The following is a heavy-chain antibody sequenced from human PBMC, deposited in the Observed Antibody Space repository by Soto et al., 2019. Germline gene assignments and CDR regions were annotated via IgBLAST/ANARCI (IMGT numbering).Heavy chain of an antibody. J-gene: IGHJ4*02. CDR2: IDSDGNHT. Sequence: EVQLVESGGGLVQPGGSLRLSCAASGFTFSNYWKHWVRQVPGKGLVWVSHIDSDGNHTTYADSVKGRFTISRDNAKNTVYLQMNSLRAEDTAVYYCVRDDVGVGIDYWGLGTLVTVSS. CDR3: VRDDVGVGIDY. CDR1: GFTFSNYW. D-gene: IGHD1-26*01. V-gene: IGHV3-74*01.